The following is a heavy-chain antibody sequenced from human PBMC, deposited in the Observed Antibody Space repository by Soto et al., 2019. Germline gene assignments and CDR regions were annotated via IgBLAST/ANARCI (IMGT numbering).Heavy chain of an antibody. CDR2: ISGSGGST. Sequence: GGSLRLSCAASGFTFSSYAMSWVRQAPGKGLEWVSAISGSGGSTYYADSVKGRFTISRDNSKNTLYLQMNSLRAEDTAVYYCAKDITTYSTIMRTRFDPWGQGTLVTVSS. J-gene: IGHJ5*02. D-gene: IGHD3-16*01. CDR1: GFTFSSYA. CDR3: AKDITTYSTIMRTRFDP. V-gene: IGHV3-23*01.